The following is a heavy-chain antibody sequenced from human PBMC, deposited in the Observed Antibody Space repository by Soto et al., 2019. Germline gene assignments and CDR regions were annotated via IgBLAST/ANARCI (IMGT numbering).Heavy chain of an antibody. CDR2: LYSGGGT. J-gene: IGHJ5*02. V-gene: IGHV3-53*02. CDR1: GFNVSNNY. D-gene: IGHD2-2*01. Sequence: QLVETGGGLIQPGGSLRLSCAASGFNVSNNYMSWVRQAPGKGLEWVSALYSGGGTYYAGSVKGRFTISRDNSKNTLYLQMNSLRVEDTAVYFCARLGLGYCSDTTCSIGDNWFDPWGQGTLVTVSS. CDR3: ARLGLGYCSDTTCSIGDNWFDP.